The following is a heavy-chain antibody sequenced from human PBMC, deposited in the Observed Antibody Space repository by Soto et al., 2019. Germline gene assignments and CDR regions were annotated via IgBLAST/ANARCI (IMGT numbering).Heavy chain of an antibody. D-gene: IGHD6-19*01. CDR2: IYYSGGT. V-gene: IGHV4-61*01. Sequence: GGPASSGSYYWSWIRQPPGKGLEWLGYIYYSGGTNYNPSLKSRVTISLDKSKSQFSLRLISVTAADTAVYYCTREQSDDNYFDPWGQGTLVTVSA. CDR1: GGPASSGSYY. J-gene: IGHJ5*02. CDR3: TREQSDDNYFDP.